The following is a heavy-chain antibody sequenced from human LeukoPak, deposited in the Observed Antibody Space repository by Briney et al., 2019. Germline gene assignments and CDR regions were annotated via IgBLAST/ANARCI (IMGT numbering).Heavy chain of an antibody. D-gene: IGHD2-2*01. V-gene: IGHV1-69*01. Sequence: SVKVSCKASGGTFSSYAISWVRQAPGQGLEWMGGIIPIFGTANYAQKFQGRVTITADESTSTAYMELSSLRSEDTAVYYCARDSHWDPPDIVVVPAAMHSGAFDIWGQGTMVTVSS. CDR3: ARDSHWDPPDIVVVPAAMHSGAFDI. CDR2: IIPIFGTA. J-gene: IGHJ3*02. CDR1: GGTFSSYA.